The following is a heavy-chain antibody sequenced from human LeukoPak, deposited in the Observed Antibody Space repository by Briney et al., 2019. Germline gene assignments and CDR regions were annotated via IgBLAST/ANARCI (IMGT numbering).Heavy chain of an antibody. CDR2: IKEDGSEK. D-gene: IGHD2-15*01. CDR3: ARDRVAPFDY. CDR1: GFTFSRHW. J-gene: IGHJ4*02. V-gene: IGHV3-7*01. Sequence: PGESLRLSCAASGFTFSRHWMSWVRQAPGKGLEWVANIKEDGSEKYCVDSVKGRFTISRDNAKNSLYLQMNSLRAEDTAVYYCARDRVAPFDYWGQGTLVTVSS.